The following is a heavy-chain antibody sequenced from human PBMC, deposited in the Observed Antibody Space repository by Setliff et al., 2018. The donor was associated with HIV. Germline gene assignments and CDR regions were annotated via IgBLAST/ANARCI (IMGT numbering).Heavy chain of an antibody. CDR3: AKDWGSRLSYSFYYMDV. V-gene: IGHV3-23*01. CDR1: GFTFSNFA. J-gene: IGHJ6*03. Sequence: GGSLRLSCAASGFTFSNFAMSWVRQAPGKGLEWVSAISGGGGKTDYAESVKGRFTISRDNSRNTLYLQMNSLRTEDTAVYYCAKDWGSRLSYSFYYMDVWGKGTTVTVS. D-gene: IGHD3-16*01. CDR2: ISGGGGKT.